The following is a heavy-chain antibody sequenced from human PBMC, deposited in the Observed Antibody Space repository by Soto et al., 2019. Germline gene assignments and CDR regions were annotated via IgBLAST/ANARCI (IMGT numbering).Heavy chain of an antibody. CDR1: GYRFTSYW. V-gene: IGHV5-51*01. CDR3: ARHERCSSPSCRYVDY. D-gene: IGHD2-2*01. Sequence: EVQLVQSGAEVKKPGESLKISCKGFGYRFTSYWIGWVRQVPGKGLEWMGIIYPGDSDTRYNPSLVGQVTLSADKSNSTAYLQWRSLKASDSAMYYCARHERCSSPSCRYVDYWGQGTPVIVSS. J-gene: IGHJ4*02. CDR2: IYPGDSDT.